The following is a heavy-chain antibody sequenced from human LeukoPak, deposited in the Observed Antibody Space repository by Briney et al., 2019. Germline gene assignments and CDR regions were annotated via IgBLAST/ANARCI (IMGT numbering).Heavy chain of an antibody. D-gene: IGHD1-26*01. CDR3: TRESGSYHGNDY. J-gene: IGHJ4*02. Sequence: ASVKVSCKVSGYTLTELSMHWVRQAPGQGLEWMGRINPNNGSTNYAQKFQGRVTMTGDTSISTAYMELSSLRSDDTAVYYCTRESGSYHGNDYWGQGTLVTVSS. CDR1: GYTLTELS. V-gene: IGHV1-2*06. CDR2: INPNNGST.